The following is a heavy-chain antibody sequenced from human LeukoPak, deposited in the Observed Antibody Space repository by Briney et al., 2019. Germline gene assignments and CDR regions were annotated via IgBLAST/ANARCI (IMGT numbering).Heavy chain of an antibody. V-gene: IGHV3-23*01. Sequence: PGRSLRLSCAASGFSFSTYAMSWVRQAPGKGLEWVSAISGSGGHTNYADSVKGRFTISRDNSKNTLYLQMNSLRAEDTAVYFCVCEGSSDYYSFDYWGQGTLVTVSS. D-gene: IGHD3-22*01. J-gene: IGHJ4*02. CDR1: GFSFSTYA. CDR2: ISGSGGHT. CDR3: VCEGSSDYYSFDY.